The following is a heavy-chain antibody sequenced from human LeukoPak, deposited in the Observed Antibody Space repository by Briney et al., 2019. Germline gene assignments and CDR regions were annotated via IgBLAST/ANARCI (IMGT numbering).Heavy chain of an antibody. J-gene: IGHJ4*02. V-gene: IGHV3-7*03. CDR1: GFTFSSHW. D-gene: IGHD5-12*01. CDR3: ARVRIVAGIDC. CDR2: INQDGSEK. Sequence: GGSLRLSCAASGFTFSSHWMSWVRQAPGKGLEWVANINQDGSEKYYVDSVKGRFTISRDNAKNSLYLQMNSLRAEDAAVYYCARVRIVAGIDCWGQGTLVTVSS.